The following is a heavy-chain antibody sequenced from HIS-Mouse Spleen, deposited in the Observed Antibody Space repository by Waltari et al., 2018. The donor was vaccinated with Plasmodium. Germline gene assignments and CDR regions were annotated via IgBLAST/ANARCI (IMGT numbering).Heavy chain of an antibody. CDR2: KSYDGSNK. CDR3: AKDRRSSSWYVDY. V-gene: IGHV3-30*18. Sequence: QVQLVESGGGVVQPGRSMRLSCAASGFTFSSYGMHWVRRAPGKGLEWLAVKSYDGSNKYYADSVKGRFTISRDNSKNTLYLQMNSLRAEDTAVYYCAKDRRSSSWYVDYWGQGTLVTVSS. CDR1: GFTFSSYG. D-gene: IGHD6-13*01. J-gene: IGHJ4*02.